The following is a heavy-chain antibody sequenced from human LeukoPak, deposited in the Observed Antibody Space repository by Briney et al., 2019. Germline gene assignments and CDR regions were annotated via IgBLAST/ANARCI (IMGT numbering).Heavy chain of an antibody. CDR2: IYYSGST. D-gene: IGHD3-16*01. CDR3: ARTLYHSYYYYMDV. CDR1: GGSISSYY. J-gene: IGHJ6*03. Sequence: SQTLSLTCTVSGGSISSYYWSWIRQPPGKGLEWIGYIYYSGSTNYNPSLKSRVTISVDTSKNQFSLKLSSVTAADTAVYYCARTLYHSYYYYMDVWGKGTTVTISS. V-gene: IGHV4-59*01.